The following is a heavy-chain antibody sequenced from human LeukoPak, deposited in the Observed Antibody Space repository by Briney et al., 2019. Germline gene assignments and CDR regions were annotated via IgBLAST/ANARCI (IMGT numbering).Heavy chain of an antibody. D-gene: IGHD5-12*01. CDR2: INPSGGST. V-gene: IGHV1-46*01. J-gene: IGHJ4*02. CDR1: GYTFTSNY. CDR3: ARVAYGGYVIDY. Sequence: ASVKVSCKASGYTFTSNYMHWVRQPPAQGLEWMGIINPSGGSTSNAQKFQGRVTMTTDMSTSTDYMELSSLRSEDTAVYYCARVAYGGYVIDYWGKGTLVTVSS.